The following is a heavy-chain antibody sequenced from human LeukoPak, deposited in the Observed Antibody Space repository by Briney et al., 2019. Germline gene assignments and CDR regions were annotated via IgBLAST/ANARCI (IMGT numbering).Heavy chain of an antibody. CDR3: ASTPPWDSSGWYPYYYYGMDV. D-gene: IGHD6-19*01. CDR2: ISAYNGNT. J-gene: IGHJ6*02. V-gene: IGHV1-18*01. CDR1: GYTFTSYG. Sequence: ASVKVSCKASGYTFTSYGIMWVRQAPGQGLEWMGWISAYNGNTNYEQKLQGRVTMTTDTSTSTAYMELRSRRSDDTAVYYWASTPPWDSSGWYPYYYYGMDVWGQGTTVTVSS.